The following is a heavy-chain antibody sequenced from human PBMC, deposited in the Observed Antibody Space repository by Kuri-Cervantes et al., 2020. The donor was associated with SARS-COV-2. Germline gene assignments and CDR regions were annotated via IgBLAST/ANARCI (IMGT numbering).Heavy chain of an antibody. Sequence: SETLSLTCAISGESVSSNSAAWDWIRQSPSRGLEWLGRTYYNSQWYTDYSPSVKSRIIIRSDTSKNHVSLQLNSVTPEDTAVYYCVREQISLIVLQSGTFAIWGQGTMVTVSS. V-gene: IGHV6-1*01. CDR1: GESVSSNSAA. CDR3: VREQISLIVLQSGTFAI. D-gene: IGHD3-22*01. J-gene: IGHJ3*02. CDR2: TYYNSQWYT.